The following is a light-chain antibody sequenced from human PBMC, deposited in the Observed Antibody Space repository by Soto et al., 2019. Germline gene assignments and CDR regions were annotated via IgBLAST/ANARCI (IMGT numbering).Light chain of an antibody. J-gene: IGLJ7*01. CDR2: DTN. CDR3: FLPFTGARV. V-gene: IGLV7-46*01. Sequence: QAVVTQEPSLTVSPGGTVTLTCGSSTGAVTNGHYPFWFQQRPGQAPRTVIYDTNDRQSWTPARFSGSLLGGKAALTISVPQPEDEAHYYSFLPFTGARVFGGGTQLTVL. CDR1: TGAVTNGHY.